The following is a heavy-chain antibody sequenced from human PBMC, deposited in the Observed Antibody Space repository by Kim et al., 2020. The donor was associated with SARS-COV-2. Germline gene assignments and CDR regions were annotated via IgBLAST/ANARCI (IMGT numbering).Heavy chain of an antibody. CDR2: ITAGNGDT. J-gene: IGHJ4*02. Sequence: ASVKVSCKASGYSFTAYAMHWVRQGPGQRPEWMGGITAGNGDTQYSQKFQDRVTITRDTSASTVYMDLRSLRSEDTAVYYCARDRVLLSYYFDSWGQGTL. CDR1: GYSFTAYA. D-gene: IGHD3-10*01. CDR3: ARDRVLLSYYFDS. V-gene: IGHV1-3*01.